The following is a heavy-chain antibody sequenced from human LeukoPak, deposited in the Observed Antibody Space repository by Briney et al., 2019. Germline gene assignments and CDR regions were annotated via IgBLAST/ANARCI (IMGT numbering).Heavy chain of an antibody. CDR2: ISSSSSYI. CDR1: GFSFGSYS. Sequence: GRSLRLSCAASGFSFGSYSMHWVRQAPGKGLEWVSSISSSSSYIYYADSVKGRFTISRDNAKNSLYLQMNSLRAEDTAVYYCARKRPNFDYWGQGTLVTVSS. J-gene: IGHJ4*02. CDR3: ARKRPNFDY. V-gene: IGHV3-21*01.